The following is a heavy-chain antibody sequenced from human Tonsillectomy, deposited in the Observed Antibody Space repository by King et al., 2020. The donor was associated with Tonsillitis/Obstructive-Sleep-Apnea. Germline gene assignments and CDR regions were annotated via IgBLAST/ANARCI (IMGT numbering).Heavy chain of an antibody. J-gene: IGHJ6*03. D-gene: IGHD2-8*01. CDR3: ARLDCTNGVCYPPSGYYYYYMDV. V-gene: IGHV5-51*01. CDR2: LYPGDSDT. CDR1: GYSFTSYW. Sequence: VQLVESGAEVKKPGESLKISCKGSGYSFTSYWIGWVRQMPGKGLEWMGILYPGDSDTRYSPSFQGQVTITADKSISTAYLQWSSLKASDTAMYYCARLDCTNGVCYPPSGYYYYYMDVWGKGTTVTVSS.